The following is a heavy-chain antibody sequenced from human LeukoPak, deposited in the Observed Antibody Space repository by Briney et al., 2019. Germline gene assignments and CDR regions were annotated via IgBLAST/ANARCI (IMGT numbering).Heavy chain of an antibody. CDR1: GFTFSSYS. CDR3: ARGFDYDY. D-gene: IGHD4-11*01. CDR2: ISSSSSYI. J-gene: IGHJ4*02. Sequence: GGSLRLSCAASGFTFSSYSMNWVRQASGKGLEWVSSISSSSSYIYYVDSVKGRFTISRDNAKNSLYLQMNSLRAEDTAVYYCARGFDYDYWGQGTLVTVSS. V-gene: IGHV3-21*01.